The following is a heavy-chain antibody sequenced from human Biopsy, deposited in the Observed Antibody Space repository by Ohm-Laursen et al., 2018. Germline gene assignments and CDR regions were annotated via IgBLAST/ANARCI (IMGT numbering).Heavy chain of an antibody. V-gene: IGHV1-2*02. Sequence: LVKVPCKTSSYTFTDYNIHWMRQAPGQGLEWLGYINCKTGATNYAQKFQGTVTMTRDTSISTAYLALGSLRSADTAIYYCARDPLNGHKHFDYWGQGSLVTVSS. CDR2: INCKTGAT. CDR1: SYTFTDYN. CDR3: ARDPLNGHKHFDY. J-gene: IGHJ4*02. D-gene: IGHD2-8*01.